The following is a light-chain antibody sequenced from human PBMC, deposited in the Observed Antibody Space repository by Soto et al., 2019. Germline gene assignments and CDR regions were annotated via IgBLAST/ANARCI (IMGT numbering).Light chain of an antibody. CDR1: SSDVGGYNY. V-gene: IGLV2-14*01. J-gene: IGLJ1*01. CDR3: SSYTTRSSYV. Sequence: QSALTQPASVSGSPGQTITISCTGTSSDVGGYNYVSWYQQHPGKAPKLMIWDVYNRPSGVSHRFSASTSGNTASLTTFELQADDEADYYCSSYTTRSSYVFGTGTKVTVL. CDR2: DVY.